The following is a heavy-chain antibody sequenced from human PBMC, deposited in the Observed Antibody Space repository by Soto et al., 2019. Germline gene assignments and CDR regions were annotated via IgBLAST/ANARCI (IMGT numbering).Heavy chain of an antibody. V-gene: IGHV3-30-3*01. CDR3: ARALEYSSSSFDY. D-gene: IGHD6-6*01. CDR1: GFTFSSYA. J-gene: IGHJ4*02. CDR2: ISYDGSNK. Sequence: QVQLVESGGGVVQPGRSLRLSCAASGFTFSSYAMHWVRQAPGKGLEWVAVISYDGSNKYYADSVKGRFTISRDNSKNARYLQMHSLRAEDTAVYYCARALEYSSSSFDYWGQGTLVTVSS.